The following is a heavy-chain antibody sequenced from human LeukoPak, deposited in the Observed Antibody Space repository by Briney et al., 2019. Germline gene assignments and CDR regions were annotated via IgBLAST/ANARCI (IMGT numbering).Heavy chain of an antibody. CDR1: GGSISSGGYY. D-gene: IGHD2-2*01. CDR2: IYYSGTT. J-gene: IGHJ6*03. Sequence: SETLSLTCTVSGGSISSGGYYWSWIRQHPGKGLEWIGYIYYSGTTYYNPSLKSRVTLSVDTSKNQFSLKLSSVTAADTAVYYCARSSYCSSTSCLLGYYYYMDAWGKGTTVTVSS. V-gene: IGHV4-31*03. CDR3: ARSSYCSSTSCLLGYYYYMDA.